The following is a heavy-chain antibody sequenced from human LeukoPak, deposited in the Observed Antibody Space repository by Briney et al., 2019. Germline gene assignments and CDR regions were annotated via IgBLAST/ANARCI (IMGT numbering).Heavy chain of an antibody. Sequence: SQTLSLTCAISGDSVSSNSATWNWIRQSPSRGREWLGRTYYRSKWYNDYALSVKSRITINPDTSKNQFSLHLNSVTPEDTAVYYCARDLAGFGGYSYGMVDYWGQGTLVTVSS. J-gene: IGHJ4*02. D-gene: IGHD5-18*01. CDR3: ARDLAGFGGYSYGMVDY. V-gene: IGHV6-1*01. CDR2: TYYRSKWYN. CDR1: GDSVSSNSAT.